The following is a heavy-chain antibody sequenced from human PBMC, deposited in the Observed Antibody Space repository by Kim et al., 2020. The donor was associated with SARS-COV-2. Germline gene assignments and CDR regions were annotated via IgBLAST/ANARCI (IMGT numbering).Heavy chain of an antibody. V-gene: IGHV1-69*01. J-gene: IGHJ5*02. CDR3: ARDFVEAGWFDP. D-gene: IGHD3-3*01. Sequence: NYAPKFQGRVTITADESTRTAYMELSSLRSEDTAVYYCARDFVEAGWFDPWGQGTLVTVSS.